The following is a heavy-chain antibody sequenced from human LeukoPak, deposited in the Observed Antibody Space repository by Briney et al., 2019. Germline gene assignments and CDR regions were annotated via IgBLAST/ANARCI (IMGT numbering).Heavy chain of an antibody. D-gene: IGHD6-13*01. J-gene: IGHJ4*02. V-gene: IGHV5-51*01. CDR3: GASPSATGTERYY. CDR2: IYPGDSDT. Sequence: GESLKISCKGSGYSFTNYWIGWVRQMPGKGLESMVIIYPGDSDTRYSPSFQGQVTISADKSINTAYLQWSSLKASDSAMYYCGASPSATGTERYYWGQGTLVTVSS. CDR1: GYSFTNYW.